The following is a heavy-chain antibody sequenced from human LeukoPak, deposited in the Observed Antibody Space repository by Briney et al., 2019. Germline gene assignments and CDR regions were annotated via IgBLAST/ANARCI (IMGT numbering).Heavy chain of an antibody. D-gene: IGHD3-22*01. V-gene: IGHV1-2*02. J-gene: IGHJ4*02. CDR1: GYTFTGYY. CDR3: ARASYYDSSGYNY. CDR2: INPNSGGT. Sequence: GASVKVSCKASGYTFTGYYMPWVRQAPGQGLEWMGWINPNSGGTNYAQKYQRRVTMTRDTSISTAYMELSRLRSDDTAVYYCARASYYDSSGYNYWGQGTLVTVSS.